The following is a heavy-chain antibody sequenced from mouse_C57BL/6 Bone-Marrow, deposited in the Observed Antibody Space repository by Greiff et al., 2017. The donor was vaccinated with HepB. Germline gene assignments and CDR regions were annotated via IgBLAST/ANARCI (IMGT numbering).Heavy chain of an antibody. CDR1: GYTFTDYN. CDR2: INPNNGGT. J-gene: IGHJ4*01. V-gene: IGHV1-18*01. D-gene: IGHD2-4*01. CDR3: ARREIYYDYYYAMDY. Sequence: SGPELVKPGASVKIPCKASGYTFTDYNMDWVKQSHGKSLEWIGDINPNNGGTIYNQKFKGKATLTVDKSSSTAYMELRSLTSEDTAVYYCARREIYYDYYYAMDYWGQGTSVTVSS.